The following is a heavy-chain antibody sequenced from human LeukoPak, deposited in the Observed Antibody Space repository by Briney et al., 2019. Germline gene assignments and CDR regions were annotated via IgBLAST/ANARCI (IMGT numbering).Heavy chain of an antibody. CDR1: GFSFNTYG. CDR3: AKKRDSHETLYFFDS. Sequence: GSLRLSCAASGFSFNTYGMTWVRQAPGKGLVWVSAISGSGSDTYYADSVQGRFTISRDNSKNTLSLQMDSLRAEDTAVYYCAKKRDSHETLYFFDSWGQGILVTVSS. J-gene: IGHJ4*02. D-gene: IGHD2-15*01. V-gene: IGHV3-23*01. CDR2: ISGSGSDT.